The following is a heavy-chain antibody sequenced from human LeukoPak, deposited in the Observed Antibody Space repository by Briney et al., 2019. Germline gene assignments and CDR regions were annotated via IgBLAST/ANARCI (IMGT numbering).Heavy chain of an antibody. CDR2: IHWSGVGT. Sequence: PGGSLRLSCAASGFTFEDHGMSWVRQVAGKGLEWVSGIHWSGVGTGYADSVKGRFTISRDNAKNSLYLQMNSLRAEDTAVNYCVRAMVGANNGDYWGQGTLVTVSS. D-gene: IGHD1-26*01. J-gene: IGHJ4*02. CDR3: VRAMVGANNGDY. V-gene: IGHV3-20*04. CDR1: GFTFEDHG.